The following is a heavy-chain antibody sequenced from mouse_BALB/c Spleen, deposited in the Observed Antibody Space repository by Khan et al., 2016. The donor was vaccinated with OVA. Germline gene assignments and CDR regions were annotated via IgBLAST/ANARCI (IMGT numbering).Heavy chain of an antibody. CDR2: ISTGGHYT. CDR1: GFTFSTYG. CDR3: ARLAYYYDSEGFAY. V-gene: IGHV5-6*01. J-gene: IGHJ3*01. Sequence: EVQGVESGGDLVEPGGSLKLSCAASGFTFSTYGMSWVRQTPDKRLEWVATISTGGHYTYYPDSVRGRFTISRDNAKNTLYLQMTILKSEDTAMFYCARLAYYYDSEGFAYWGQGTLVTVSA. D-gene: IGHD1-1*01.